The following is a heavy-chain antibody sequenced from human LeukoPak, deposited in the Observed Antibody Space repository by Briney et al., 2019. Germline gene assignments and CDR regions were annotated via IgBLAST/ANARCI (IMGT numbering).Heavy chain of an antibody. V-gene: IGHV4-38-2*02. CDR1: GYSISSGYY. J-gene: IGHJ4*02. D-gene: IGHD3-22*01. CDR2: IYTSGST. Sequence: SETLSLTCTVSGYSISSGYYWGWIRQPPGKGLEWIGRIYTSGSTNYNPSLKSRVTISVDTSKNQFSLKLSSVTAADTAVYYCARDSSGYSLGYWGQGTLVTVSS. CDR3: ARDSSGYSLGY.